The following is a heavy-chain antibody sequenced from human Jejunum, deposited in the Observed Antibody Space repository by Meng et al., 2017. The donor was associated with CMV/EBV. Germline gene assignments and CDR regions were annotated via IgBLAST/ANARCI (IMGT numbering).Heavy chain of an antibody. CDR1: GFTFSSYA. V-gene: IGHV3-74*03. CDR2: INNDGGTT. CDR3: AREQSSSYAFDI. Sequence: AASGFTFSSYAMHWVRQAPGKGLVWVSRINNDGGTTVYADSVKGRFTISRDNAKNTLSLQMNSLRGEDTAVYYCAREQSSSYAFDIWGQGTVVTVSS. J-gene: IGHJ3*02. D-gene: IGHD6-6*01.